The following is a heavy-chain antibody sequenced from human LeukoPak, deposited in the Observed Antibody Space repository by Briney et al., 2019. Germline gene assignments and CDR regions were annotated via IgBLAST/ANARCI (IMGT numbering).Heavy chain of an antibody. CDR1: GFTLSSYW. Sequence: GGSLRLSCAASGFTLSSYWMSWVRQTPGKGLEWVANIKQDGSEEYYVDSVKGRFTISRDNSKNTLYLQMNSLRAEDTAVYYCAKEPYNGSGSYWEPYEAPDPWYYFDYWGQGTLVTVSS. CDR2: IKQDGSEE. V-gene: IGHV3-7*01. D-gene: IGHD3-10*01. J-gene: IGHJ4*02. CDR3: AKEPYNGSGSYWEPYEAPDPWYYFDY.